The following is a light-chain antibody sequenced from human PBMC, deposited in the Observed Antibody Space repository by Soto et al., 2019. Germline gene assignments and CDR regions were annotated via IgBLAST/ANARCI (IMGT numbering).Light chain of an antibody. CDR1: QSVSSN. V-gene: IGKV3-15*01. CDR3: QQYNNWPPVT. CDR2: GAS. J-gene: IGKJ4*01. Sequence: EIVMTQSPATLSVSPGERATLSCRASQSVSSNLAWYQQKPGQAPRLLIYGASTRATGIPARCSGSGDGTEFTLTISSLQSEDSAVYYCQQYNNWPPVTFGGGTKVEIK.